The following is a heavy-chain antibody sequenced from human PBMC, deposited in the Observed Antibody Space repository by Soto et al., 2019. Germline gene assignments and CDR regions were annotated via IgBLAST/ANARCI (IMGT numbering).Heavy chain of an antibody. Sequence: ASVKVSCKASGYTFTSYDINWVRQATGQGLEWMGWMNPNSGNTGYAQKFQGRVTMTRNTSISTAYMELSSLRSDDTAVYYCARGRYYYGSGIKRRDSWGQGTLVTVSS. CDR3: ARGRYYYGSGIKRRDS. CDR2: MNPNSGNT. D-gene: IGHD3-10*01. CDR1: GYTFTSYD. V-gene: IGHV1-8*01. J-gene: IGHJ4*02.